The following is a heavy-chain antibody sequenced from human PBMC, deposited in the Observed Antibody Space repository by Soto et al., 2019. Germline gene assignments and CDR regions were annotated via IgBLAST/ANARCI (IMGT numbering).Heavy chain of an antibody. CDR2: IYYSGST. J-gene: IGHJ6*02. D-gene: IGHD3-10*01. CDR3: ARDQKVLLWFGDTYYYYYYGMDV. V-gene: IGHV4-31*03. CDR1: GGSISSGGYY. Sequence: QVQLQESGPGLVKPSQTLSLTCTVSGGSISSGGYYWSWIRQHPGKGLEWIGYIYYSGSTYYNPSLKSRVTISVDTSKNQFSLKLSSVTAADTAVYYCARDQKVLLWFGDTYYYYYYGMDVWGQGTTVTVSS.